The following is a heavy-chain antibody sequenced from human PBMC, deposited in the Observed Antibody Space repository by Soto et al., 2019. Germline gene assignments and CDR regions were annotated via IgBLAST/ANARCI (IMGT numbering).Heavy chain of an antibody. CDR2: IIPIFGTA. CDR1: GGTFSSYA. V-gene: IGHV1-69*13. CDR3: AGRYSSGSGKVY. J-gene: IGHJ4*02. Sequence: GASVKVSCKASGGTFSSYAISWVPQAPGQGLEWMGGIIPIFGTANYAQKFQGRVTITADESTSTAYMQLSSLRSEDTAVYYCAGRYSSGSGKVYWGQGTLVTVSS. D-gene: IGHD6-19*01.